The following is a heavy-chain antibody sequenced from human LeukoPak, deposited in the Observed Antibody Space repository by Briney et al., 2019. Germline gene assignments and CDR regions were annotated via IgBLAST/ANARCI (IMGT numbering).Heavy chain of an antibody. J-gene: IGHJ3*02. Sequence: GGSLRLSCAASGFTFSSYWMSWVRQAPGKGLEWVANIKQDGSEKYYVDSVKGRFTISRDNAKNSLYLQMNSLRAEDTAVYYCAGRIAAAGTSYAFDIWGQGTMVTVSS. CDR2: IKQDGSEK. CDR1: GFTFSSYW. V-gene: IGHV3-7*01. CDR3: AGRIAAAGTSYAFDI. D-gene: IGHD6-13*01.